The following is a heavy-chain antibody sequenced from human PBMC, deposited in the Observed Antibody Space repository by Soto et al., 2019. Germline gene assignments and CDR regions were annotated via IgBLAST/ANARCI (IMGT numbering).Heavy chain of an antibody. Sequence: PGGSLRLSCAASGFTFGSHDMQWVRQAPGKGLEWVSGIGTASDTYYADSVKGRFIISREDVKRSLNLQMNSLRAEDTGVYFCARVRPGWYLDVWGRGTLVTVSS. D-gene: IGHD6-6*01. V-gene: IGHV3-13*01. J-gene: IGHJ2*01. CDR2: IGTASDT. CDR3: ARVRPGWYLDV. CDR1: GFTFGSHD.